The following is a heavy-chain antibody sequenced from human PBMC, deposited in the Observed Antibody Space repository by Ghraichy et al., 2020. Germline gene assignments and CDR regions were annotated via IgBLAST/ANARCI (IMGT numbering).Heavy chain of an antibody. D-gene: IGHD3-22*01. CDR1: GGSISSGDYY. J-gene: IGHJ4*02. CDR3: ARVVVGLSVASNYYDSSGYYDVDY. Sequence: SQTLSLTCTVSGGSISSGDYYWSWIRQPPGKGLEWIGYIYYSGSTYYNPSLKSRVTISVDTSKNQFSLKLSSVTAADTAVYYCARVVVGLSVASNYYDSSGYYDVDYWGQGTLVTVSS. CDR2: IYYSGST. V-gene: IGHV4-30-4*08.